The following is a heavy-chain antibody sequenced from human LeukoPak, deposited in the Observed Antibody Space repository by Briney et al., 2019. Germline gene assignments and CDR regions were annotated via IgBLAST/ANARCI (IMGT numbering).Heavy chain of an antibody. V-gene: IGHV3-53*01. Sequence: PGGSLRLSCAASGFNVSNNYMTWVRQAPGKGLEWVSLIYSSGSTYYADSVKGRFTISRDNAKNSLYLQMNSLRAEDTAVYYCAREPYYDSSGLGDYFDYWGQGTLVTVSS. D-gene: IGHD3-22*01. CDR1: GFNVSNNY. CDR3: AREPYYDSSGLGDYFDY. CDR2: IYSSGST. J-gene: IGHJ4*02.